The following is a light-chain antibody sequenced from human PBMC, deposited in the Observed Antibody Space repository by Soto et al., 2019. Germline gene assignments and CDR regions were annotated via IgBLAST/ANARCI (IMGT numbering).Light chain of an antibody. V-gene: IGKV4-1*01. Sequence: DIVMTQSPDSLAVSLGERATINCKSSQSVLYSSNNKNYLAWYQQRPGQPPKLLIYWASTRESGVPDRFSGSGSGTDFTLTITSLQAEDVAVYYFQQYESTPPTFGQATKLEI. CDR3: QQYESTPPT. J-gene: IGKJ2*01. CDR1: QSVLYSSNNKNY. CDR2: WAS.